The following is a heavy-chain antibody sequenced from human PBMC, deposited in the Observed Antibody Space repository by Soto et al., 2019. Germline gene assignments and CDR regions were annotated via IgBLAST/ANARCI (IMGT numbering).Heavy chain of an antibody. CDR3: AKDRDDYGDLSLDY. CDR1: GFSFSSHG. J-gene: IGHJ4*02. CDR2: ISFDGSNK. Sequence: GASLRLSCEVTGFSFSSHGMHWVLQVPDKGLEWVAVISFDGSNKFYGPSVKGRFSISRDNSKNTVYLQMTSVRPEDTALYYCAKDRDDYGDLSLDYWGQGT. D-gene: IGHD4-17*01. V-gene: IGHV3-30*18.